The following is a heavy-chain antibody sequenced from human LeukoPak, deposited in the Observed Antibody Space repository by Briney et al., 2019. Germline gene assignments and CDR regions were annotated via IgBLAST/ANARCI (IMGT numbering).Heavy chain of an antibody. V-gene: IGHV3-23*01. CDR3: AKDSGYYYDSSGYYVW. Sequence: PGGSLRLSCAASGFTFSSYAMSWVRQAPGKGLEWVSAISGGSTYYADSVKGRFTISRDNSKNTLYLQMNSLRAEDTAVYYCAKDSGYYYDSSGYYVWWGQGTLVTVSS. D-gene: IGHD3-22*01. CDR2: ISGGST. CDR1: GFTFSSYA. J-gene: IGHJ4*02.